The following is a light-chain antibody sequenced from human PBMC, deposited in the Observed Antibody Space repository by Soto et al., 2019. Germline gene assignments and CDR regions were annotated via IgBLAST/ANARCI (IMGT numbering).Light chain of an antibody. J-gene: IGKJ1*01. CDR2: GAS. Sequence: EIELTQSPGTLSLSPGERATISCRASQSVRSNFLAWYQQKPGQAPRLLIYGASSRATGIPDRFSGSGSGTDFTLTISSLQPEDFAVYYCQQYGSSPRTFGQGTKVDIK. CDR1: QSVRSNF. V-gene: IGKV3-20*01. CDR3: QQYGSSPRT.